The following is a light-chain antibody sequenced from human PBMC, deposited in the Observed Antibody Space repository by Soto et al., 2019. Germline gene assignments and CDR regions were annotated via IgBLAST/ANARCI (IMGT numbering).Light chain of an antibody. J-gene: IGKJ1*01. CDR2: DAS. V-gene: IGKV1-5*01. CDR1: QSVSGW. Sequence: DIQMTQSPSTLSASVGDTVTVTCRASQSVSGWLAWYQQKPGAAPKLLIYDASALPLGVPSRFSGSGSGTKFTLTIASLQPDDFANYYCQQYETFSGTFGPGTKVEI. CDR3: QQYETFSGT.